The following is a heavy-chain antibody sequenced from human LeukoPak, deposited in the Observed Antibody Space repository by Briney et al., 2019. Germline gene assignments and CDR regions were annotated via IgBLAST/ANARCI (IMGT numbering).Heavy chain of an antibody. CDR2: INSDGSST. J-gene: IGHJ4*02. CDR3: AKAPSIVVVREGAYYFDY. Sequence: GGSLRLSYAASGFTFSSYWMHWVRQAPGKGLVWVSRINSDGSSTSYADSVKGRFTISRDNAKNTLYLQMNSLRAEDTAVYYCAKAPSIVVVREGAYYFDYWGQGTLVTVSS. D-gene: IGHD2-2*01. V-gene: IGHV3-74*01. CDR1: GFTFSSYW.